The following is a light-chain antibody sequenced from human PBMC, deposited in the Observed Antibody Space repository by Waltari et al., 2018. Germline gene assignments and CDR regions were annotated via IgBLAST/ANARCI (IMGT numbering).Light chain of an antibody. V-gene: IGKV2-40*01. CDR1: QSLLYSTGNTY. J-gene: IGKJ2*01. CDR3: VQAIAFPYT. Sequence: DIVMTQTPLSLPITPGEPASISCRSTQSLLYSTGNTYLHWYLQKPGQSPQLLIYGGSNRASGVPDRFSGSGSGTDFTLKISKVEAEDVGIYYCVQAIAFPYTSGQGTKVEIK. CDR2: GGS.